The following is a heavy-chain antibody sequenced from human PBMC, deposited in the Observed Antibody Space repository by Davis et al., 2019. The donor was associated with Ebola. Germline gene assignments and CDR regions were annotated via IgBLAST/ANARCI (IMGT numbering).Heavy chain of an antibody. CDR2: INTDGSFT. V-gene: IGHV3-74*01. J-gene: IGHJ4*02. CDR1: GFTLSRYW. CDR3: ARGTHYAHDY. D-gene: IGHD2-2*01. Sequence: PGGSLRLSCVASGFTLSRYWMHWVRQPPGKGLVWVSRINTDGSFTDYADSVKGRFTISRDNARNTVSLQMNSLRDEDTAVYYCARGTHYAHDYWGQGTLVTVSS.